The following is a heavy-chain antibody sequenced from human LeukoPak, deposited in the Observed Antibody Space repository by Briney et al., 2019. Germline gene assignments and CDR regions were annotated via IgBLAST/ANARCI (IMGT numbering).Heavy chain of an antibody. V-gene: IGHV1-2*02. D-gene: IGHD7-27*01. Sequence: GASVKVSCKASGYTFTVYYMHWVRQAPGQGRECMGWINPNSGGTNYAQKFQGRVTMTRDTSISTAYMELSRLRSDDTAVYYCARDGLGMLDYYYYYMDVWGKGTTVTVSS. CDR1: GYTFTVYY. CDR2: INPNSGGT. J-gene: IGHJ6*03. CDR3: ARDGLGMLDYYYYYMDV.